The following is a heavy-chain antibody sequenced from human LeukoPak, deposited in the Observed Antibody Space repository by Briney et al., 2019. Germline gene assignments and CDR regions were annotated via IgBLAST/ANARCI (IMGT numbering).Heavy chain of an antibody. V-gene: IGHV3-21*01. J-gene: IGHJ4*02. CDR2: ISSSGTYI. CDR1: GFTFSSYS. D-gene: IGHD4-23*01. CDR3: ARNGGNSDFDY. Sequence: KTGGSLRLSCAASGFTFSSYSMNWVRQAPGKGLEWVSFISSSGTYIYCADSMKGRCTISRDNAKHSLYLQMNSLRAEDTAVFYCARNGGNSDFDYWGQGTLVTVSS.